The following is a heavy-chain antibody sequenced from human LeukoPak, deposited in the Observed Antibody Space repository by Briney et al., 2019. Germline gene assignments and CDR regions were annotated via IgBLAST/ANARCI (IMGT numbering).Heavy chain of an antibody. CDR3: ASTDILTGTTFDY. CDR1: GGSISSYY. J-gene: IGHJ4*02. CDR2: IYYSGST. Sequence: KASETLSLTYTVSGGSISSYYWSWIRQPPGKGLEWIGYIYYSGSTNYNPSLKSRVTISVDTSKNQFSLKLSSVTAADTAVYYCASTDILTGTTFDYWGQGTLVTVSS. D-gene: IGHD3-9*01. V-gene: IGHV4-59*01.